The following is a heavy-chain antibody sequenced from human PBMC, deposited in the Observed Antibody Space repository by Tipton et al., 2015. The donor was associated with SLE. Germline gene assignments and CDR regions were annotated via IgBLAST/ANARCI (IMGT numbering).Heavy chain of an antibody. V-gene: IGHV4-31*03. Sequence: TLSLTCTVSGGSIRSGVYYWSWIRQHPGKGLEWIGYIHDSGATFYNPSLRSRSAISVDTSQNQFSLRLTSVTAADTAVYYCARHLGASFDLWGQGILVTVSS. J-gene: IGHJ5*02. CDR1: GGSIRSGVYY. CDR3: ARHLGASFDL. CDR2: IHDSGAT.